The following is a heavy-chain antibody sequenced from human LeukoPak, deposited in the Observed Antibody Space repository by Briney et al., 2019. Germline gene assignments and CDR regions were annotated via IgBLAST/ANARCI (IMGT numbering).Heavy chain of an antibody. D-gene: IGHD6-19*01. Sequence: GASVKVSCKASGYTFTGYYMHWVRQAPGQGLEWMGWINPNSGGTNSAQKFQGRVTMTRDTSLNTAYMELNRLISDDTAVYYCAREPVTGTLNFFDPWGQGALVTVTS. J-gene: IGHJ5*02. CDR2: INPNSGGT. CDR3: AREPVTGTLNFFDP. CDR1: GYTFTGYY. V-gene: IGHV1-2*02.